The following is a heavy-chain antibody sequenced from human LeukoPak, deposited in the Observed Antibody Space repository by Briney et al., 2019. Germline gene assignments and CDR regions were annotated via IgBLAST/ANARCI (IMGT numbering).Heavy chain of an antibody. CDR1: GFTVSSNY. J-gene: IGHJ3*02. Sequence: PGGSLRLSCAASGFTVSSNYMSWVRQAPGKGLEWVSVIYSGGSTYYADSVKGRFTISRHNSENTLYLQMNSLRAEDTAVYYCARSVPDAFDIWGQGTMVTVSS. CDR2: IYSGGST. V-gene: IGHV3-53*04. CDR3: ARSVPDAFDI.